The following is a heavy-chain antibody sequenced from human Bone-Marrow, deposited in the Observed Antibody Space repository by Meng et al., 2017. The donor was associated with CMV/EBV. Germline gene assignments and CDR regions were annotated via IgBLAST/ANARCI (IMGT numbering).Heavy chain of an antibody. CDR3: ARAEVLITIFGVVINGFDY. Sequence: FSAYYMSWIRQAPGKGLEWVSYISSSSSYTNYADSVKGRFTISRDNAKNSLYLQMNSLRAEDTAVYYCARAEVLITIFGVVINGFDYWGQGTLVTVSS. CDR2: ISSSSSYT. J-gene: IGHJ4*02. CDR1: FSAYY. D-gene: IGHD3-3*01. V-gene: IGHV3-11*06.